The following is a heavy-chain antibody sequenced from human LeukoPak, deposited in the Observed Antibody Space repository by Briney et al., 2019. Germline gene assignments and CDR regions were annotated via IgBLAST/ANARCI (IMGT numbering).Heavy chain of an antibody. CDR3: ARGRVSSSTWYSTYYYYFYMDV. CDR2: ADHTGST. CDR1: DDSITMYY. D-gene: IGHD1-1*01. Sequence: SETLSLTCSVSDDSITMYYWTWIRQPPGKGLEWIGYADHTGSTNFNPSLNGRVSISRDTTNNLFSLRLRSVTAADTAVYFCARGRVSSSTWYSTYYYYFYMDVWGKGTTVTVSS. J-gene: IGHJ6*03. V-gene: IGHV4-59*01.